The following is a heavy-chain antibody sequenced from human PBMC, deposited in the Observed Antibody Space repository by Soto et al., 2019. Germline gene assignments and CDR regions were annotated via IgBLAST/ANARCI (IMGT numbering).Heavy chain of an antibody. D-gene: IGHD3-3*01. CDR1: GFTFSSYS. CDR3: ARDGGGLEWLTRWFDP. CDR2: ISSSSSYI. J-gene: IGHJ5*02. V-gene: IGHV3-21*01. Sequence: GGSLRLSCAASGFTFSSYSMNWVRQAPGKGLEWVSSISSSSSYIYYADSVKGRFTISRENAKNSLYLQMNSLRAEDTAVYYCARDGGGLEWLTRWFDPWGQGTLVTV.